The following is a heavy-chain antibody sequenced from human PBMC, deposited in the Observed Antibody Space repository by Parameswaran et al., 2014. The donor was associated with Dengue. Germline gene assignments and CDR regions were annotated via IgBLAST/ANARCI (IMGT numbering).Heavy chain of an antibody. D-gene: IGHD6-13*01. CDR1: GGSISSSSYY. J-gene: IGHJ4*02. Sequence: ETLSLTCTVSGGSISSSSYYWGWIRQPPGKGLEWIGSIYYSGSTYYNPSLKSRVTISVDTSKNQFSLKLSSVTAADTAVYYCARRPYSSSWFDYWGQGTLVTVSS. CDR2: IYYSGST. CDR3: ARRPYSSSWFDY. V-gene: IGHV4-39*01.